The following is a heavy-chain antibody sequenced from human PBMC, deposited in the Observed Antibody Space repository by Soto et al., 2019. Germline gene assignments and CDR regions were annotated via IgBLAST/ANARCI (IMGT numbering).Heavy chain of an antibody. Sequence: ASVKVSCKASGYTFTSYDTNWVRQATGQGLEWMGWMNPNSGNTGYAQKFQGRVTMTRNTSISTAYMELSSLRSEDTAVYYCARQGYHYDSSGYYYVGVYYYYGMDVWGQGTTVTVSS. D-gene: IGHD3-22*01. CDR1: GYTFTSYD. CDR2: MNPNSGNT. CDR3: ARQGYHYDSSGYYYVGVYYYYGMDV. J-gene: IGHJ6*02. V-gene: IGHV1-8*01.